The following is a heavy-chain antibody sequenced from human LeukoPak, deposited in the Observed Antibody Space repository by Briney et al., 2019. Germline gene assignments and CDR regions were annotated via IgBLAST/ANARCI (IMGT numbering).Heavy chain of an antibody. J-gene: IGHJ4*02. CDR2: ISAYNGNT. V-gene: IGHV1-18*01. D-gene: IGHD6-6*01. Sequence: ASVKVSCKASGHTFTSYGISWVRQAPGQGLEWMGWISAYNGNTNYAQKLQGRVTMTTDTSTSTAYMGLRSLRSDDTAVYYCARDRIAARPHDYWGQGTLVTVSS. CDR3: ARDRIAARPHDY. CDR1: GHTFTSYG.